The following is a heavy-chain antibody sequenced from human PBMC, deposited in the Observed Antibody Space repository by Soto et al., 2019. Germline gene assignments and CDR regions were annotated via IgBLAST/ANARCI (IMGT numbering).Heavy chain of an antibody. D-gene: IGHD2-2*03. Sequence: GGSLRLSCAASGFSFNAYDMHWVRQAPGKAPEWIAHISTTSVKIYYADSVKGRFTISRDNVRNSLYLEMRSLRHEDTAFYYCASAGCFDDRCSAWLDIWGQGTLVTVSS. V-gene: IGHV3-48*02. CDR3: ASAGCFDDRCSAWLDI. CDR1: GFSFNAYD. CDR2: ISTTSVKI. J-gene: IGHJ4*02.